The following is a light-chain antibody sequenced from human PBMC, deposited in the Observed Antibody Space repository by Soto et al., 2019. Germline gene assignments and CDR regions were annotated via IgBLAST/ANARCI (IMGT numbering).Light chain of an antibody. CDR3: QQYNDYSWT. CDR1: QSVSNN. Sequence: EIVLTQSPGTLSLSPGERATLSCRASQSVSNNYLAWYQQKPGQAPRLLIYGASTRATGIPARFSGSGSGTEFTLTISSLQPDDVAIYYCQQYNDYSWTFGQGTKVDIK. J-gene: IGKJ1*01. V-gene: IGKV3-15*01. CDR2: GAS.